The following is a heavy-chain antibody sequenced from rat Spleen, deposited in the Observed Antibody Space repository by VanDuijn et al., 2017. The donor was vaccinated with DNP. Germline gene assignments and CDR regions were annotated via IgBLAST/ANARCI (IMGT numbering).Heavy chain of an antibody. CDR2: ISYDGGIT. Sequence: EVQLVESGGGLVQPGRSLRLSCAASGFTFSNYDMAWVRQTPTKGLEWVAYISYDGGITNYGDSVKGRFTISRDNAKSTLYLQMDSLRSEDTATYYCARGGRSYFDYWGQGVMVTVSS. J-gene: IGHJ2*01. CDR1: GFTFSNYD. D-gene: IGHD1-11*01. CDR3: ARGGRSYFDY. V-gene: IGHV5S23*01.